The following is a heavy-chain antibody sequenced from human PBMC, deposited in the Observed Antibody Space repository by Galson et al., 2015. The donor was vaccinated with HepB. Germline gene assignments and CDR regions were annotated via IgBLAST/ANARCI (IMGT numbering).Heavy chain of an antibody. CDR1: GGTFRSYA. V-gene: IGHV1-69*13. CDR2: IIPIFGTT. Sequence: SVKVSCKASGGTFRSYAISWVRQAPGQGLEWMGGIIPIFGTTNYAQKFQGRVTITADESTSTAYMELSSLRSEDTAVYYCASTYGSGSYYGYFDYWGQGTLVTVSS. CDR3: ASTYGSGSYYGYFDY. D-gene: IGHD3-10*01. J-gene: IGHJ4*02.